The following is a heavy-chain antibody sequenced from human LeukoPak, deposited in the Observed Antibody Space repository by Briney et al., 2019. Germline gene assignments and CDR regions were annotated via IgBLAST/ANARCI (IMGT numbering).Heavy chain of an antibody. CDR2: IYYSGST. CDR1: GGSISSYY. J-gene: IGHJ4*02. V-gene: IGHV4-59*01. CDR3: ARVKGWITYYFDY. D-gene: IGHD3-16*01. Sequence: SETLSLTCTVSGGSISSYYWSWIRQPPGKGLEWIGYIYYSGSTNYNPSLKSRVTISVDTSKNQFSLKLSSVTAADTAVYYCARVKGWITYYFDYWGQGTLVTVSS.